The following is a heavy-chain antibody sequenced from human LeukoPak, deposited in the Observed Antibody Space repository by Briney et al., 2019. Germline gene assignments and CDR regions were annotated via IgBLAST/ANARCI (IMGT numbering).Heavy chain of an antibody. CDR1: GGSISSGSYY. CDR2: IYTSGST. J-gene: IGHJ5*02. D-gene: IGHD6-19*01. CDR3: AREAVAAQEWFDP. Sequence: SPTLSLTCTVSGGSISSGSYYWSWIRQPAGKGLEWIGRIYTSGSTNYNPSLKSRVTISVDTSKNQFSLKLSSVTAADTAVYYCAREAVAAQEWFDPWGQGTLVTVSS. V-gene: IGHV4-61*02.